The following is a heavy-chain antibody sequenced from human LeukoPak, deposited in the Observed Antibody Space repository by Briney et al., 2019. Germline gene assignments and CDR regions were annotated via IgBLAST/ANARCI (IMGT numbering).Heavy chain of an antibody. Sequence: SETLSLTCTVSGGSISSSSYYWGWIRQPAGKGLEWIGRIYTSGSTNYNPSLKSRVTMSVDTSKNQFSLKLSSVTAADTAVYYCARDVAARGYYYYYMDVWGKGTTVTVSS. CDR3: ARDVAARGYYYYYMDV. CDR2: IYTSGST. V-gene: IGHV4-61*02. CDR1: GGSISSSSYY. J-gene: IGHJ6*03. D-gene: IGHD6-25*01.